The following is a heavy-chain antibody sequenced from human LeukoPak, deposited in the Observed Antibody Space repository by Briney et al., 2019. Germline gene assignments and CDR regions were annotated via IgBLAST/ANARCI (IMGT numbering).Heavy chain of an antibody. V-gene: IGHV3-30*03. CDR1: GFTFSSYG. Sequence: GGSLRLSCAASGFTFSSYGMHWVRQAPGKGLEWVAVISYDGSNKYYADSVKGRFTISRDNSKNTLYLQMNSLKTEDTAVYYCTTDGGYCSSTSCFTDAFDIWGQGTMVTVSS. D-gene: IGHD2-2*01. CDR3: TTDGGYCSSTSCFTDAFDI. CDR2: ISYDGSNK. J-gene: IGHJ3*02.